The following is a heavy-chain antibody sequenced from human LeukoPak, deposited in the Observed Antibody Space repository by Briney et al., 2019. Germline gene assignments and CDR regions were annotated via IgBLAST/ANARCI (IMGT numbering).Heavy chain of an antibody. Sequence: GGSLRLSCAASGFTFSSYAMSWVRQAPGKGLEWVSAISGSGGSTYYADSVKGRFTISRDNSKNTLYLQMNSLRAEDTTVYYCARFLRISRFAVTTREPVYYWGQGTLVTVSS. CDR1: GFTFSSYA. D-gene: IGHD4-11*01. J-gene: IGHJ4*02. V-gene: IGHV3-23*01. CDR3: ARFLRISRFAVTTREPVYY. CDR2: ISGSGGST.